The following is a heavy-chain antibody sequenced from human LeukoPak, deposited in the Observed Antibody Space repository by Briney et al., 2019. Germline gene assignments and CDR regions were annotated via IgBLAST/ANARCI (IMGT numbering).Heavy chain of an antibody. CDR2: ISGNGGAT. V-gene: IGHV3-23*01. CDR1: GFSFSNYG. J-gene: IGHJ4*02. D-gene: IGHD3-9*01. Sequence: GGSVRLSCAASGFSFSNYGMAWVRQAPGKGLEWVSSISGNGGATFYADFVKGRFTISRDNSKNTLYLQMNSLRAEDTAVYHCARILTDWGSDYWGQGTLVTVSS. CDR3: ARILTDWGSDY.